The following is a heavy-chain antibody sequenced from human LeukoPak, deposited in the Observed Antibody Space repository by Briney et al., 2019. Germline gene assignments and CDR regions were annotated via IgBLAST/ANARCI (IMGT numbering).Heavy chain of an antibody. CDR2: IYHSGST. CDR3: ARQWELRLEFDY. J-gene: IGHJ4*02. D-gene: IGHD1-26*01. CDR1: GYSISSGYY. V-gene: IGHV4-38-2*01. Sequence: SETLSLTCAVSGYSISSGYYWGWIRPPPGKGLEWIGSIYHSGSTYYNPCLKSRVTISVDTSKNQFSLKLSSVTAADTAVYCCARQWELRLEFDYWGQGTLVTVSS.